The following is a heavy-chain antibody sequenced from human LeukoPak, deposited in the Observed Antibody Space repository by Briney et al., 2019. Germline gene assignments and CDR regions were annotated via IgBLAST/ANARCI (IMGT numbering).Heavy chain of an antibody. V-gene: IGHV4-59*08. CDR3: ARSWYGASDY. Sequence: KPSETLSLTCTVSGGSISSYYWSWIRQPPGKGLEWIGYIYYSGSTNYNPSLKSRVTISVDTSKNQFSLKLSSVTAADTAVYYCARSWYGASDYWGQGTLVTVSS. CDR1: GGSISSYY. CDR2: IYYSGST. D-gene: IGHD6-13*01. J-gene: IGHJ4*02.